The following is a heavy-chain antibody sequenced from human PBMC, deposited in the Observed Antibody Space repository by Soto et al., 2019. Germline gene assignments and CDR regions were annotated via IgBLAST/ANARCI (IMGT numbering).Heavy chain of an antibody. V-gene: IGHV1-69*06. Sequence: ASVNVSCKASGGTFSIYAISWVRHAPGQGLEWMGGIIPIFGTANYAQKFQGRVTITADKSTSTAYMELSSLRSEDTAVYYCALPYYYDSSGYYEVVDAFDIWGQGTMVT. CDR3: ALPYYYDSSGYYEVVDAFDI. CDR1: GGTFSIYA. CDR2: IIPIFGTA. J-gene: IGHJ3*02. D-gene: IGHD3-22*01.